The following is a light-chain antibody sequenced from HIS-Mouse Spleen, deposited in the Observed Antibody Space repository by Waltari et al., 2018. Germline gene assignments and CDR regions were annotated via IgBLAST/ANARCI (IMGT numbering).Light chain of an antibody. V-gene: IGLV2-14*03. CDR3: SSYTSSSTLRV. J-gene: IGLJ1*01. CDR2: DVS. Sequence: QSALTQPASVSGSPGQSITISCTGTSSDVGGYNYFSWYQQQPGKAPKLMIYDVSNRPSGVSKRFSGSKSGNTASLTISGLQAEDEADYYCSSYTSSSTLRVFGTGTKVTVL. CDR1: SSDVGGYNY.